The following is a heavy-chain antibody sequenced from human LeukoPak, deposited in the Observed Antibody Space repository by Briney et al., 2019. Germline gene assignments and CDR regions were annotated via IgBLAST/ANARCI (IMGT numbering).Heavy chain of an antibody. V-gene: IGHV3-23*01. J-gene: IGHJ4*02. D-gene: IGHD2-15*01. CDR3: AKESGGIFDY. CDR1: GFTVSSNY. CDR2: ISGSGGST. Sequence: GGSLRLSCAASGFTVSSNYMSWVRQAPGKGLEWVSAISGSGGSTYYADSVKGRFTISRDNSKNTLYLQMNSLRAEDTAVFYCAKESGGIFDYWGQGTLVTVSS.